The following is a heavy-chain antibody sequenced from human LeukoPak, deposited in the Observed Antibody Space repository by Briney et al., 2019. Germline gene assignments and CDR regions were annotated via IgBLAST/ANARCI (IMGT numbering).Heavy chain of an antibody. V-gene: IGHV5-51*01. CDR2: ISLGDSDA. Sequence: GESLKISCKGSGYSFISDWIGWVRQMPGKGLEWMGIISLGDSDARYSPSFQGQVTISADKSISTAYLQWSSLKASDTAMYYCARQYGTVGRFDYWGQGTLVTVSS. D-gene: IGHD1-1*01. J-gene: IGHJ4*02. CDR3: ARQYGTVGRFDY. CDR1: GYSFISDW.